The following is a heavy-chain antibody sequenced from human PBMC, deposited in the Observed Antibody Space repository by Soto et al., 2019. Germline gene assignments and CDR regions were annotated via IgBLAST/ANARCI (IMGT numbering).Heavy chain of an antibody. V-gene: IGHV1-3*01. D-gene: IGHD3-10*01. CDR1: GYTFTSYA. Sequence: ASVKVSCKASGYTFTSYAMHWVRQAPGQRLEWMGWINAGNGNTKYSQKFQGRVTITRDTSASTAYMELSSLRSEDTAVYYCATNRAAGFGESAAPIYYYCMDVWGQGTTVTVSS. J-gene: IGHJ6*02. CDR2: INAGNGNT. CDR3: ATNRAAGFGESAAPIYYYCMDV.